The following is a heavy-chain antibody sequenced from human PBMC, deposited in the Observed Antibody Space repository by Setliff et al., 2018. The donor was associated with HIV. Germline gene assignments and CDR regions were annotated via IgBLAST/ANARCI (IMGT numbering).Heavy chain of an antibody. CDR3: IWSGSSGLYYFDH. Sequence: GGSLRLSCAGSGFTFSDAWITWVRQAPGKGLEWLGRIKSKIDGGTTDYAAPVKGRFTISRDDSKNTVYLHMNSMKTEDTAVYYCIWSGSSGLYYFDHWGQGTLVTVSS. CDR2: IKSKIDGGTT. J-gene: IGHJ4*02. V-gene: IGHV3-15*01. CDR1: GFTFSDAW. D-gene: IGHD3-22*01.